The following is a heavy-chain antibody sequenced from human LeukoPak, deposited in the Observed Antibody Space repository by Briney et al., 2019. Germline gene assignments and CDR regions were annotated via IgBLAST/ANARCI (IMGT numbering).Heavy chain of an antibody. CDR3: ARGRGGDYVPSRFDY. CDR2: ISGSGGNT. CDR1: GFTFSNYG. D-gene: IGHD4-17*01. Sequence: GGSLRLSCAASGFTFSNYGMSWVRQAPGKGLEWVSSISGSGGNTYYADSVEGRFTVSRDNSKNTLYLQMNSLRAEDTALYYCARGRGGDYVPSRFDYWGQGTLVTVSS. J-gene: IGHJ4*02. V-gene: IGHV3-23*01.